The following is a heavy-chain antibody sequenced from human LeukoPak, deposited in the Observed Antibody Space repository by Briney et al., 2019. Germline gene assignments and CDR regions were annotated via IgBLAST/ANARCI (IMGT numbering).Heavy chain of an antibody. CDR2: ISWNSGSI. D-gene: IGHD6-19*01. CDR1: GFTFDDYA. Sequence: PGGSLRLSCAASGFTFDDYAMHWVRQAPGKGLGWVSGISWNSGSIGYADSVKGRFTISRDNSKNTLYLQMNSLRAEDTAVYYCARAHIAVAGTEYFDYWGQGTLVTVSS. J-gene: IGHJ4*02. CDR3: ARAHIAVAGTEYFDY. V-gene: IGHV3-9*01.